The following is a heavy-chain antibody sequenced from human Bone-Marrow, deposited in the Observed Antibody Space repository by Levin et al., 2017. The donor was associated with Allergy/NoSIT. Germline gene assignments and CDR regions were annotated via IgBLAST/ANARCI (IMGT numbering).Heavy chain of an antibody. J-gene: IGHJ5*02. D-gene: IGHD2-15*01. CDR2: IFVGGIT. CDR3: ATVVPTATRHWFDP. Sequence: SETLSLTCSVSGGSISNGYHYWTWIRQPPGKGLEWIGYIFVGGITNYNPSLGSRVSISVDTSKNQFSLPLSSVTAADTAGYFCATVVPTATRHWFDPWGQGIRVTVSS. V-gene: IGHV4-30-4*01. CDR1: GGSISNGYHY.